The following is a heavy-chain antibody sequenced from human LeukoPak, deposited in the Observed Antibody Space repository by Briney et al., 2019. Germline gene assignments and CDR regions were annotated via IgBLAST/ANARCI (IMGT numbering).Heavy chain of an antibody. CDR2: IKIDGSEK. J-gene: IGHJ4*02. D-gene: IGHD5-12*01. CDR1: GFTFSTYW. Sequence: GGSLRLPCAASGFTFSTYWMSWVRQAPGKGLEWVANIKIDGSEKYYVDSVKGRFTISRDNAKNSLYLQMNSLRVEDTAVYYCARGVDIVATIWDYWGQATLVTVSS. V-gene: IGHV3-7*03. CDR3: ARGVDIVATIWDY.